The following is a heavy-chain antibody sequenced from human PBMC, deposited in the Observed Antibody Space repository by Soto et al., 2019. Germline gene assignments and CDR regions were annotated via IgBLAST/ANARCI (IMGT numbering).Heavy chain of an antibody. CDR2: ISSSGSTI. CDR3: ARLVDDYDFWGGYYKRGDAFDI. D-gene: IGHD3-3*01. CDR1: GFTFSSYE. V-gene: IGHV3-48*03. Sequence: GGSLRLSCAAPGFTFSSYEMNWVRQAPGKGLEWVSYISSSGSTIYYADSVKGRFTISRDNAKNSLYLQMNSLRAEDTAVYYCARLVDDYDFWGGYYKRGDAFDIWGQGTMVTVSS. J-gene: IGHJ3*02.